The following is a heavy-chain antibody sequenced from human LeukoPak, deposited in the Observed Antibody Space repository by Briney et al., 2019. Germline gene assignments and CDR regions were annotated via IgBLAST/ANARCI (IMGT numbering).Heavy chain of an antibody. J-gene: IGHJ4*02. V-gene: IGHV3-23*01. Sequence: GGSLRLSCAASGFTFSSYAMSWVRQAPGKGLEWVSAISGSGGSTYYADSGKGGFTISRDNSKKSLYLQMNSLRAEDTAVYYCAKYPYCGGDCYSFDYWGQGTLVTVSS. CDR1: GFTFSSYA. D-gene: IGHD2-21*02. CDR2: ISGSGGST. CDR3: AKYPYCGGDCYSFDY.